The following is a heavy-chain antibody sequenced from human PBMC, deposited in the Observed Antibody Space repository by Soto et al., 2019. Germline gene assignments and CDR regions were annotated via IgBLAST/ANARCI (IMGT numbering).Heavy chain of an antibody. Sequence: PSETLSLTCAVYGGSFSGYYWSWIRQPPGKGLEWIGEINHSGSTNYNPSLKSRVTISVDTSKNQFSLKLSSVTAADTAVYYCARRRDSYDFWSGYYTAYWGQGTLVTVSS. CDR2: INHSGST. CDR1: GGSFSGYY. D-gene: IGHD3-3*01. CDR3: ARRRDSYDFWSGYYTAY. V-gene: IGHV4-34*01. J-gene: IGHJ4*02.